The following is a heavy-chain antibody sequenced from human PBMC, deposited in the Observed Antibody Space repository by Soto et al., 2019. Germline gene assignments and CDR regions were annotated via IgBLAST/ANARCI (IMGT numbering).Heavy chain of an antibody. D-gene: IGHD5-18*01. CDR3: ARARGYSYGPSYDAFDI. J-gene: IGHJ3*02. V-gene: IGHV3-21*01. Sequence: GGSLRLSCAASGFTFSSYSMNWVRQAPGKGLEWVSSISSSSSYIYYADSVKGRFTISRDNAKNSLYLQMNSLRAEDTAVYYCARARGYSYGPSYDAFDIWGQGTMVT. CDR2: ISSSSSYI. CDR1: GFTFSSYS.